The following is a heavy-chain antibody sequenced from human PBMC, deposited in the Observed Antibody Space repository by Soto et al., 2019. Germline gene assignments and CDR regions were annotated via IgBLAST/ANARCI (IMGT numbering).Heavy chain of an antibody. J-gene: IGHJ4*02. D-gene: IGHD2-15*01. CDR2: ISYDGSNK. Sequence: PGGSLRLSCAASGFTFISYGMHWVRQAPGKGLEWVAVISYDGSNKYYADSVKGRFTISRDNSKNTLYLQMNSLRAEDTAVYYCANERIPGYWGQGTLVTVSS. CDR1: GFTFISYG. V-gene: IGHV3-30*18. CDR3: ANERIPGY.